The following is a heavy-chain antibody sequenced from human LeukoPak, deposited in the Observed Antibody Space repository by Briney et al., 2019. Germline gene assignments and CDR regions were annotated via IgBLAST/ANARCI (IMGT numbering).Heavy chain of an antibody. Sequence: ASVKVSCKASGYTFTGYYIHWVRQAPGQGLEWMGWMNPDRGGTYFARKFQGRVTMTRDKSISPAYMELSRLRSDDTAVYYCARVDGGNSEYFDYWGQGTLVTVSS. CDR1: GYTFTGYY. J-gene: IGHJ4*02. CDR2: MNPDRGGT. V-gene: IGHV1-2*02. D-gene: IGHD4-23*01. CDR3: ARVDGGNSEYFDY.